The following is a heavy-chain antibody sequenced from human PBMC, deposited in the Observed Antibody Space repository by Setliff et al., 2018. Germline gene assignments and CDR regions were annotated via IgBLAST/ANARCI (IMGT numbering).Heavy chain of an antibody. J-gene: IGHJ3*02. Sequence: KASETLSLTCAVSGYSISSDYYWGWIRQPPGKGLEWIGSMYHSGSTYYSPSLKSRVTISVDTSKNQFSLKLNYVTAADTAVYYCAGALGYCSRTSCYADAFDIWGQGTMVTVSS. D-gene: IGHD2-2*01. CDR1: GYSISSDYY. CDR3: AGALGYCSRTSCYADAFDI. CDR2: MYHSGST. V-gene: IGHV4-38-2*01.